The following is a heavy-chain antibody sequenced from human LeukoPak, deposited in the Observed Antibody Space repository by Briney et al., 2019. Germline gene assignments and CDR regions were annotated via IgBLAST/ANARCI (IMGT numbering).Heavy chain of an antibody. D-gene: IGHD2-15*01. V-gene: IGHV4-34*01. J-gene: IGHJ4*02. Sequence: SSETLSLTCAGYGGSFSGYYWSWIRQPPGKGLEWIGEINHSGSTNYNPSLKSRVTISVDTSKNQFSLKLSSVTAADTAVYYCARGGGRIDYWGEGTLVIGSS. CDR1: GGSFSGYY. CDR3: ARGGGRIDY. CDR2: INHSGST.